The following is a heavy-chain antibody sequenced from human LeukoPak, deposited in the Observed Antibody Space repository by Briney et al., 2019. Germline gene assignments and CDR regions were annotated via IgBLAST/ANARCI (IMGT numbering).Heavy chain of an antibody. D-gene: IGHD3-22*01. CDR3: AKAGHYYDSRNYFDY. CDR1: GFTFSSYA. CDR2: ISGSGGST. J-gene: IGHJ4*02. Sequence: PGGSLRLSCAASGFTFSSYAMSWVRQAPGKGLEWVSAISGSGGSTYYADSVKGRFTISRDNSKNTLYLQMNSLGAEDTAVYYCAKAGHYYDSRNYFDYWGQGTLVTVSS. V-gene: IGHV3-23*01.